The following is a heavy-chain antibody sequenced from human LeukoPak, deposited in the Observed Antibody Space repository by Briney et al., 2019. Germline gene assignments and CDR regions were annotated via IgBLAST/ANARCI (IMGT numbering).Heavy chain of an antibody. D-gene: IGHD3-10*01. J-gene: IGHJ6*02. V-gene: IGHV3-74*01. CDR2: INSDGSST. Sequence: GGSLRLSCAASGFTFSSYWTHWVRQAPGKGLVWVSRINSDGSSTSYADSVKGRFTISRDNAKNTLYLQMNSLRAEDTAVYYCARVARYYYGSGNYYGMDVWGQGTTVTVSS. CDR3: ARVARYYYGSGNYYGMDV. CDR1: GFTFSSYW.